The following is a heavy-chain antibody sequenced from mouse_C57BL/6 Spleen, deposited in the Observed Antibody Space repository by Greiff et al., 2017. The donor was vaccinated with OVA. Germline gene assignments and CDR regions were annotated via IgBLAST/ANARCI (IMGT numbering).Heavy chain of an antibody. CDR3: ARDYGSSYGWFAY. V-gene: IGHV1-80*01. J-gene: IGHJ3*01. CDR2: IYPGDGDT. CDR1: GYAFSSYW. Sequence: QVQLKQSGAELVKPGASVKISCKASGYAFSSYWMNWVKQRPGKGLEWIGQIYPGDGDTNYNGKFKGKATLTADKSSSTAYMQLSSLTSEDSAVYFCARDYGSSYGWFAYWGQGTLVTVSA. D-gene: IGHD1-1*01.